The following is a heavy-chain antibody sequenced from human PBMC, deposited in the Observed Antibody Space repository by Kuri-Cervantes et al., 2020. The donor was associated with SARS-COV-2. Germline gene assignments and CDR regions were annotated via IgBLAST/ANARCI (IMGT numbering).Heavy chain of an antibody. Sequence: GESLKISCAASGFTFSSYAMSWVRQAPGKGLEWVSAISGSGGSTYYADSVKGRFTISRDNSKNTLYLQMNSLRAEDTAVYYCAKAGRDCSSTSCYTNYWGQGTLVTVSS. CDR3: AKAGRDCSSTSCYTNY. CDR1: GFTFSSYA. V-gene: IGHV3-23*01. J-gene: IGHJ4*02. D-gene: IGHD2-2*02. CDR2: ISGSGGST.